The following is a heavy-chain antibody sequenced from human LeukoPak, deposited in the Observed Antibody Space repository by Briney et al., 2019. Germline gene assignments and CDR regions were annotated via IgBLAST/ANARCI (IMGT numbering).Heavy chain of an antibody. V-gene: IGHV3-74*01. D-gene: IGHD5-18*01. CDR1: GFTFSSYW. CDR2: INSDGSST. Sequence: GGSLRLSCAASGFTFSSYWMHWVRQAPGKGLVWVSRINSDGSSTSYADSVKGRFTISRDNAKNTLYLQMNSLRAEDTAVYYCARDPGDSGYSYGYYFDYWGQGTLVTVSS. J-gene: IGHJ4*02. CDR3: ARDPGDSGYSYGYYFDY.